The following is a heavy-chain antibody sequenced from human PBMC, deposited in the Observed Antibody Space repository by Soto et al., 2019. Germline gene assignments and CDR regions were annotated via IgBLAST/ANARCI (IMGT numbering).Heavy chain of an antibody. CDR3: ARDTYTGGYNPSPHYGMDV. D-gene: IGHD5-12*01. CDR2: ISAYNGNT. Sequence: ASVKVSCKASGYTFTSYGISWVRQAPGQGLEWMGWISAYNGNTNYAQKLQGRVTMTTDTSTSAAYMELRSLRSDDTAVYYCARDTYTGGYNPSPHYGMDVWGQGTTVTVSS. V-gene: IGHV1-18*01. J-gene: IGHJ6*02. CDR1: GYTFTSYG.